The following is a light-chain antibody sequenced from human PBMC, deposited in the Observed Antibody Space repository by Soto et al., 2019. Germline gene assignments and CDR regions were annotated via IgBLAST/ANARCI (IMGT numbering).Light chain of an antibody. Sequence: EILLTKSLCTLSLSPGERATLSCGASPSVSSRYLAWYQQKPGQAPRLLTYGTSSRATGIPDRFSGSGSGTDFSLTISRLEPEDFEVYYCQQYGYSPETCGQGTKVDIK. V-gene: IGKV3-20*01. CDR1: PSVSSRY. J-gene: IGKJ1*01. CDR3: QQYGYSPET. CDR2: GTS.